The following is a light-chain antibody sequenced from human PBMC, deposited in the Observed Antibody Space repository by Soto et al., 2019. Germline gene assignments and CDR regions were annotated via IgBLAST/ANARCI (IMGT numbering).Light chain of an antibody. Sequence: QSVLTQPPSLSGAPGQRVTISCTGSGSNIGAPYDVHRYQHLPGTAPKLLIYGSTNRPSGVPGRFSGSKSGTSASLAITGLQAEDEADYYCQSYDSSPSGYVFGAGTKVTGL. J-gene: IGLJ1*01. V-gene: IGLV1-40*01. CDR3: QSYDSSPSGYV. CDR2: GST. CDR1: GSNIGAPYD.